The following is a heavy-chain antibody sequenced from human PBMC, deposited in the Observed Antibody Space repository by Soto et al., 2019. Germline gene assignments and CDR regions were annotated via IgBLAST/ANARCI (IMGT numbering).Heavy chain of an antibody. V-gene: IGHV3-23*01. Sequence: GGSLRLSCAACGFTFSCYAMSWVRQAPGKGLEWVSAISGSGGSTYYADSVKGRFTISRDKAKNTLYLQMNSLRAEDPAAYYCAKQIVSITFFGVVIISSLMGTYGMDVWGQGTTVTVSS. J-gene: IGHJ6*02. CDR1: GFTFSCYA. CDR3: AKQIVSITFFGVVIISSLMGTYGMDV. CDR2: ISGSGGST. D-gene: IGHD3-3*01.